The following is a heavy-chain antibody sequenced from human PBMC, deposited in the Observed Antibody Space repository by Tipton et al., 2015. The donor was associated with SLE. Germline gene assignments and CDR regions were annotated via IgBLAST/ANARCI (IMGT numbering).Heavy chain of an antibody. CDR3: ATYNPGGWFAA. J-gene: IGHJ5*02. D-gene: IGHD3-10*01. V-gene: IGHV5-51*03. CDR2: IFPGDFDT. CDR1: GYSFTTYW. Sequence: QSGAEVKKPGESLKISCKVSGYSFTTYWIGWVRQMPGKGLERMGTIFPGDFDTKYSPSFQGHVIISADKSINTAYLQWSSLKASATAMYYCATYNPGGWFAAGGQGTLAPASS.